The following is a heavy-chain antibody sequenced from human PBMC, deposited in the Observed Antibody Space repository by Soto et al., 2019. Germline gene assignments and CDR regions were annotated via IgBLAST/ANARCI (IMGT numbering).Heavy chain of an antibody. CDR3: ARTEVRYCSGGSCYGMGFDI. Sequence: EVQLVESGGGLVQPGGSLRLSCAASGFTFSSYWMHWVRQAPGKGLVWVSRINSDGSSTSYADSVKGRYTISRDNAKNTLYLHMNSLSAEDTAVYYCARTEVRYCSGGSCYGMGFDIWGQGTMVTVSS. V-gene: IGHV3-74*01. D-gene: IGHD2-15*01. J-gene: IGHJ3*02. CDR2: INSDGSST. CDR1: GFTFSSYW.